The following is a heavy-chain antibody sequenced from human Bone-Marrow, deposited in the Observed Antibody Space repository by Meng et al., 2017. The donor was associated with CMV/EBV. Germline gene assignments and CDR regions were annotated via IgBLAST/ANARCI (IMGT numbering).Heavy chain of an antibody. CDR1: GFTFSDYY. D-gene: IGHD6-6*01. CDR2: ISSSGSTI. CDR3: ATYSSSQFSWYFDL. V-gene: IGHV3-11*04. Sequence: GESLKISCAASGFTFSDYYMSWIRQAPGKGLEWVSYISSSGSTIYYADSVKGRFTISRDNAKNSLYLQMNSLRAEDTAVYYCATYSSSQFSWYFDLWGRSTLVTFSS. J-gene: IGHJ2*01.